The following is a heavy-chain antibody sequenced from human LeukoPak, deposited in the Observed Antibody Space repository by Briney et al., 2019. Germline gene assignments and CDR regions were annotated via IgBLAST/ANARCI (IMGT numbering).Heavy chain of an antibody. CDR1: GYSFTGYY. Sequence: ASVKVSCKASGYSFTGYYMHWVRQAPGQGLEWMGWINPHSGGTDYAQKFQGRVTMTRDTSISTAYMELSRLRSDDTAVYYCARVEFRGIQLWFGYWGQGTLVTVSS. J-gene: IGHJ4*02. V-gene: IGHV1-2*02. D-gene: IGHD5-18*01. CDR2: INPHSGGT. CDR3: ARVEFRGIQLWFGY.